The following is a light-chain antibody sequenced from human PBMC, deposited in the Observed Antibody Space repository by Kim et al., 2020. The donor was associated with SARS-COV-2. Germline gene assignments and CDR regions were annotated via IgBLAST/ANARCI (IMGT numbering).Light chain of an antibody. J-gene: IGLJ1*01. CDR3: AAWDDSLHGYV. Sequence: GQRVTISCSGSSSNIGSNTVHWYQQLPGTAPKLLIYSNNQRPSGVPDRFSGSKSGTSASLAISGLQSEDEADYYCAAWDDSLHGYVFGTGTKVTVL. V-gene: IGLV1-44*01. CDR2: SNN. CDR1: SSNIGSNT.